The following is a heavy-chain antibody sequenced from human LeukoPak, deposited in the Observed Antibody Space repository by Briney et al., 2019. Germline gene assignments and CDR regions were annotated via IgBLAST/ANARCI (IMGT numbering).Heavy chain of an antibody. V-gene: IGHV3-23*01. CDR3: AREMGLSIAVAGTVNY. CDR2: ISGSGSST. Sequence: QPGGSLRLSCAASGFTFSIYAMSWVRQAPGKGLEWVSGISGSGSSTYYADSVKGRFTISRDKSKNTLYLQMNSLRAEDTAVYYCAREMGLSIAVAGTVNYWGQGTLVTVSS. J-gene: IGHJ4*02. D-gene: IGHD6-19*01. CDR1: GFTFSIYA.